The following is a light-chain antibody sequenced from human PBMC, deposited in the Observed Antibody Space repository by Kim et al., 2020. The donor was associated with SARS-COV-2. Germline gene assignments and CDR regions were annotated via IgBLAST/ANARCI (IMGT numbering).Light chain of an antibody. V-gene: IGKV3-15*01. CDR2: GAS. CDR1: ESVASN. J-gene: IGKJ2*01. CDR3: QQYNNWPPYT. Sequence: VSPGERVTRSCRATESVASNLAWYQQKPGQPPRLVIYGASTRATGIPARFSGSGSGTEFTLTISSLQSEDFAVYYCQQYNNWPPYTFGQGTKLEI.